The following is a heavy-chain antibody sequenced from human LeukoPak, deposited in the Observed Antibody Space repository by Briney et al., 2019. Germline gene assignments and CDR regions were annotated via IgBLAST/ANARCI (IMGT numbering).Heavy chain of an antibody. D-gene: IGHD6-13*01. CDR3: AKVVSIAAAGDAFDI. CDR1: GFTFDDYA. J-gene: IGHJ3*02. Sequence: GGSLRLSCAASGFTFDDYAMHWVRHAPGKGLEGVSGISWNSGSIGYADSVKGRFTISRDNAKNSLYLQMNSLRAEDTALYYCAKVVSIAAAGDAFDIWGQGTMVTVSS. V-gene: IGHV3-9*01. CDR2: ISWNSGSI.